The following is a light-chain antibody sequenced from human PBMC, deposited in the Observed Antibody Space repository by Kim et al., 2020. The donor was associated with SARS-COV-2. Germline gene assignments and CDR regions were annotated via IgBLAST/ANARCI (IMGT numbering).Light chain of an antibody. CDR2: GAS. CDR3: QKYNSAPWT. J-gene: IGKJ1*01. CDR1: QDIANS. Sequence: ATVGDRVTITCRASQDIANSLAWYQQKPGTGPKVLIYGASTLQSGVPSRFRGSGSGTEFTHTIGSLQTEDVATYYCQKYNSAPWTFGPGTKVDIK. V-gene: IGKV1-27*01.